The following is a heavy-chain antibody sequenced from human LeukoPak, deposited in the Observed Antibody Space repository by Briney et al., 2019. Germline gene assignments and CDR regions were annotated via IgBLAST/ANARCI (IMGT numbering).Heavy chain of an antibody. CDR1: GGSISSSSYY. V-gene: IGHV4-39*07. CDR3: ARLEYYDSSGYYFDY. D-gene: IGHD3-22*01. J-gene: IGHJ4*02. Sequence: SETLSLTCTVSGGSISSSSYYWGWIRQPPGKGLEWIGSIYYSGSTYYNPSLKSRVTISVDTSKNQFSLKLSSVTAADTAVYYCARLEYYDSSGYYFDYWGQGTLVTVSS. CDR2: IYYSGST.